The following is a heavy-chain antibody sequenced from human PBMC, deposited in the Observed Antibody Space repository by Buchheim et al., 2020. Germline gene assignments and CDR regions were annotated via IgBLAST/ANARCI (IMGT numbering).Heavy chain of an antibody. D-gene: IGHD3-3*01. V-gene: IGHV3-7*01. CDR3: ARAENGLRLLSY. CDR2: IKVDRKEQ. CDR1: GFSLSDFW. J-gene: IGHJ4*01. Sequence: EVQLVQSGGGLVQPGGSLRLSCEVSGFSLSDFWMRWVRQAPGKGLEGVASIKVDRKEQYYVDSVKGRFTISGDNAKNSLYLQRNSLRADDTAVYYCARAENGLRLLSYWGQGTL.